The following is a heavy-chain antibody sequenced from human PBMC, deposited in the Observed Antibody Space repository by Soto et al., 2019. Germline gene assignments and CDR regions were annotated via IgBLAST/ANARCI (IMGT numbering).Heavy chain of an antibody. V-gene: IGHV1-18*01. CDR2: ISAYNGNT. Sequence: ASVKVSCKSSGYTFTSYGISWVRQAPGQGLEWMGWISAYNGNTNYAQKLQGRVTMTTDTSTSTAYMELRSLRSDDTAVYYCARELPYYYDTATSDKGTTTTHAS. CDR3: ARELPYYYDTAT. J-gene: IGHJ6*04. CDR1: GYTFTSYG. D-gene: IGHD2-15*01.